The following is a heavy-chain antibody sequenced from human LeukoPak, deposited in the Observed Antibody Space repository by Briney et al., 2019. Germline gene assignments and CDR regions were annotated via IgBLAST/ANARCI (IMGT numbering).Heavy chain of an antibody. CDR3: AKDLRALLWFGESPWDY. CDR2: IRYDGSNK. D-gene: IGHD3-10*01. V-gene: IGHV3-30*02. CDR1: GFTFSSYG. J-gene: IGHJ4*02. Sequence: GGSLRLSCAASGFTFSSYGMHWVRQAPGKGLEWVAFIRYDGSNKYYADSVKGRFTISRDNSKNTLYLQMNSLRAEDTAVYYCAKDLRALLWFGESPWDYWGQGTLVTVSS.